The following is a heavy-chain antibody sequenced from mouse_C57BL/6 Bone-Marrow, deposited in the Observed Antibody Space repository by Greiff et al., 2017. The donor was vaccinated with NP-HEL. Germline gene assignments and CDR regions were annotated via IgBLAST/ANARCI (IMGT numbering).Heavy chain of an antibody. D-gene: IGHD2-4*01. V-gene: IGHV7-3*01. J-gene: IGHJ4*01. CDR2: IRNKANGYTT. CDR3: ARSIYDDDADDTFDARDY. Sequence: EVKLMESGGGLVQPGGSLSLSCAASGFTFTDYYMSWVRQPPGKALAWLGFIRNKANGYTTEYSASVKGRFTISRDNSQSILYLQMNALRAEDSATEDCARSIYDDDADDTFDARDYWGQGTAVTVSS. CDR1: GFTFTDYY.